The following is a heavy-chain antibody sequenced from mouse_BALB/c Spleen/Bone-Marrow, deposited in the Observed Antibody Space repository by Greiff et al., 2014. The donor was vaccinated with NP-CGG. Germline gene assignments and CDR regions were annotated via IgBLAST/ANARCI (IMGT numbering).Heavy chain of an antibody. CDR2: INPSNGGT. CDR3: TREGDSPFAY. V-gene: IGHV1S81*02. CDR1: GYTFTSYY. D-gene: IGHD2-13*01. J-gene: IGHJ3*01. Sequence: VQLQQSGAELVKPGASVKLSCKASGYTFTSYYVYWVKQRPGQGLEWFGEINPSNGGTNFNEKFKSKATLTVDKSSSTAYMQLSSLTSEDSAVYYCTREGDSPFAYWGQGTLVTVSA.